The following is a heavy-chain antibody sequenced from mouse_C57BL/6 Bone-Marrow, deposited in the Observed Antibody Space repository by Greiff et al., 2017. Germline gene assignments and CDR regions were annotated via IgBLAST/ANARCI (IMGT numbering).Heavy chain of an antibody. J-gene: IGHJ2*01. CDR3: ARGYYYGSSLYFDY. Sequence: EVQVVESGGGLVKPGGSLKLSCAASGFTFSSYTMSWVRQTLEKRLEWVATISGGGGNTYYPDSVKGRFTISRDNAKNTLYLQMSSLRSEDTALYYCARGYYYGSSLYFDYWGQGTTLTVSS. CDR1: GFTFSSYT. V-gene: IGHV5-9*01. D-gene: IGHD1-1*01. CDR2: ISGGGGNT.